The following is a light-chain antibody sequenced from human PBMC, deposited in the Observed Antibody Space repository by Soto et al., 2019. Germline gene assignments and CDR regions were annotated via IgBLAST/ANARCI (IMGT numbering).Light chain of an antibody. CDR3: CFHTSSNTYV. Sequence: QSALTHPASVSGSPGQSITISCTGTSSDVGGYHYVSWYQQHPGKAPKLMICDVSNRTSGVSNHFSGSKSGNTASLTISGLQAEDEADYYCCFHTSSNTYVFGTGTKVTVL. J-gene: IGLJ1*01. V-gene: IGLV2-14*01. CDR2: DVS. CDR1: SSDVGGYHY.